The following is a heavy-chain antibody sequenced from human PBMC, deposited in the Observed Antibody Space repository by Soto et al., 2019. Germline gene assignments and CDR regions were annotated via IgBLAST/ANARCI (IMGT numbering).Heavy chain of an antibody. CDR1: GYTFTSYG. CDR3: ARAGGRYFDWLPKDAFDI. CDR2: ISAYNGNT. V-gene: IGHV1-18*01. J-gene: IGHJ3*02. D-gene: IGHD3-9*01. Sequence: GASVKVSCKASGYTFTSYGISWVRQAPGQGLEWMGWISAYNGNTNYAQKLQGRVTMTTDTATSTAYMELRSRGSDDTAVYYCARAGGRYFDWLPKDAFDIWGQGTMVTVSS.